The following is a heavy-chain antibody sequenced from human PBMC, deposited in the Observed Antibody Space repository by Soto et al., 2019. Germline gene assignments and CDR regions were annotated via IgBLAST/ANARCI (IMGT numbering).Heavy chain of an antibody. CDR3: ARRFYYDSSGNHFDAFDR. Sequence: PGESLKISCKASGYSFNNYWIGWARQMPGKGLEWMAMMYPGDSDTRYSPSFQGQVTISADKSISTAYLQWSSLKASDTAMYYCARRFYYDSSGNHFDAFDRWGQGTMVTVSS. J-gene: IGHJ3*02. D-gene: IGHD3-22*01. V-gene: IGHV5-51*01. CDR1: GYSFNNYW. CDR2: MYPGDSDT.